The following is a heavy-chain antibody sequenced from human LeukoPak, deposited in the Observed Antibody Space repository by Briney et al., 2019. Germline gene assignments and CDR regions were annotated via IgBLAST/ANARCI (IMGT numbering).Heavy chain of an antibody. Sequence: GGSLRLSCAASGFTFSSYSMSWVRQAPGKGLEWVSSISSSSSYIYYADSVKGRFTISRDNAKNSLYLQMNSLRAEDTAVYYCARDGPSYGSGSYSDYWGQGTLVTVSS. J-gene: IGHJ4*02. CDR2: ISSSSSYI. CDR1: GFTFSSYS. CDR3: ARDGPSYGSGSYSDY. V-gene: IGHV3-21*01. D-gene: IGHD3-10*01.